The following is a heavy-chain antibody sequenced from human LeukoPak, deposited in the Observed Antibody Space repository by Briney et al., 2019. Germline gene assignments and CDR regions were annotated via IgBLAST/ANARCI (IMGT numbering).Heavy chain of an antibody. J-gene: IGHJ4*02. V-gene: IGHV3-15*07. Sequence: PGGSLRLSCAASGFTFSNAWMNWVRQAPGKGLEWVGRIKSKTDGGTTDYAAPVKGRFTISRDDSKNTLYLQMNSLKTEDTAVFYCTTGALGIAMTSEFDYWGQGTLVTVSS. CDR1: GFTFSNAW. CDR2: IKSKTDGGTT. CDR3: TTGALGIAMTSEFDY. D-gene: IGHD6-13*01.